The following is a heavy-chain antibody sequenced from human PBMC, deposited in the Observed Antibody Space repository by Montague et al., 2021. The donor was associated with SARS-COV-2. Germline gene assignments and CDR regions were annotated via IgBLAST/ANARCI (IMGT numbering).Heavy chain of an antibody. D-gene: IGHD6-19*01. Sequence: PALVKPTQTLTLTCSFSGFSLSTSGVGVGWIRQPPGKAPECLAVIYWNDDKRYRPSLKSRITVTKDSSKNQVVLTMTDMDPVDTATYYCAHKRSGWPTEFGFWGQGALVIVSS. V-gene: IGHV2-5*01. CDR1: GFSLSTSGVG. CDR3: AHKRSGWPTEFGF. CDR2: IYWNDDK. J-gene: IGHJ4*02.